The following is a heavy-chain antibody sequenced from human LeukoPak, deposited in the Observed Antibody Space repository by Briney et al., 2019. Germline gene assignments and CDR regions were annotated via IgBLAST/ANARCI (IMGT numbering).Heavy chain of an antibody. CDR2: FDPEDGET. CDR3: AARSAYYYDSSGRPQYSFDY. D-gene: IGHD3-22*01. V-gene: IGHV1-24*01. CDR1: GYTPTELS. Sequence: ASVKVSCKVSGYTPTELSMHWVRQAPGKGLEWMGGFDPEDGETIYAQKFQGRVTMTEDTSTDTAYMELSSLRSEDTAVYYCAARSAYYYDSSGRPQYSFDYWGQGTLVTVSS. J-gene: IGHJ4*02.